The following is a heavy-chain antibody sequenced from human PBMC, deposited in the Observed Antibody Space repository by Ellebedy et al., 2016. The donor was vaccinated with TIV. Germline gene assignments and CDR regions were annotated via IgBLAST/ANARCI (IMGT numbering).Heavy chain of an antibody. Sequence: SETLSLXXTVSGGSISSSSYYWGWIRQPPGKGLEWIGSIYYSGSTYYNPSLKSRVTISVDTSKNQFSLKLSSVTAADTAVYYCAIIVVVPAAINYYGMDVWGQGTTVTVSS. CDR1: GGSISSSSYY. CDR2: IYYSGST. D-gene: IGHD2-2*02. J-gene: IGHJ6*02. CDR3: AIIVVVPAAINYYGMDV. V-gene: IGHV4-39*01.